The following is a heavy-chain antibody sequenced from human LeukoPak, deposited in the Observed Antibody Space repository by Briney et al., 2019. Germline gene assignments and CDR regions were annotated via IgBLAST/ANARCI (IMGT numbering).Heavy chain of an antibody. CDR2: ISGSDGST. D-gene: IGHD6-13*01. CDR1: GFTFSNYA. Sequence: PGGPLRLSCTASGFTFSNYAMSWVRQAPGKGLEWVSTISGSDGSTYYADSVKGRFTISRDNSKNTLYLQMNSLRVEGTAVYYCARDRRGQQLVPEGELHYYYYGMDVWGQGTTVTVSS. V-gene: IGHV3-23*01. CDR3: ARDRRGQQLVPEGELHYYYYGMDV. J-gene: IGHJ6*02.